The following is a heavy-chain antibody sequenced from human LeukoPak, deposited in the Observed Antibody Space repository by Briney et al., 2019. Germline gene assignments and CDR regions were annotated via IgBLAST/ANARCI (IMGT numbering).Heavy chain of an antibody. D-gene: IGHD6-6*01. Sequence: PGGSLRLSCAASGFTFQHYTMHWVRQVPGKGLEWVYLISWDGTITDYADSVKGRFTVSRDNNKNSLYLQMSSLRIEDTAFYYCGKDIGISSSRTFDRCGQGTLVTVSS. J-gene: IGHJ4*02. CDR2: ISWDGTIT. CDR1: GFTFQHYT. V-gene: IGHV3-43*01. CDR3: GKDIGISSSRTFDR.